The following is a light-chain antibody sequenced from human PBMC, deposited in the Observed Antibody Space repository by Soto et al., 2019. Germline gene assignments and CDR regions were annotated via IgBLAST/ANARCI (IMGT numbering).Light chain of an antibody. CDR2: DVS. CDR3: SSYTSSSTPYV. J-gene: IGLJ1*01. CDR1: SSDVGGYNY. V-gene: IGLV2-14*01. Sequence: QSVLTQPASVSGSPGQSITISCTGTSSDVGGYNYVSWRQQHPGKAPKLMIYDVSNRPSGVSNRFSGSKSGNTASLTISGLQAEDEADYYCSSYTSSSTPYVFGTGTKVTVL.